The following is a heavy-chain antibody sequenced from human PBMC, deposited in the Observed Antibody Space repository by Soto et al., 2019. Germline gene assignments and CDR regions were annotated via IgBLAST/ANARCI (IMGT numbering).Heavy chain of an antibody. CDR3: ARMATSGTLNWFDP. V-gene: IGHV1-8*01. CDR2: MNPNSGNT. J-gene: IGHJ5*02. Sequence: ASVNGSWKSAGYTFGNNYISWVRQATGQGLEWMGWMNPNSGNTGYAQKFQGRVTMTRNTSMTTAYLELSSLRSDDTAIYYCARMATSGTLNWFDPWGQGTLVTVSS. CDR1: GYTFGNNY.